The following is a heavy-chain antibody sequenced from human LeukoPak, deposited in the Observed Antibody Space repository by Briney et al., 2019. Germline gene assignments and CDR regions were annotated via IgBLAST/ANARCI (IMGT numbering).Heavy chain of an antibody. CDR1: GFTFSSYS. V-gene: IGHV3-21*01. D-gene: IGHD6-13*01. CDR3: AREGIAAAVTE. J-gene: IGHJ4*02. CDR2: ISSSSSYI. Sequence: GGSLRLSCAASGFTFSSYSMNWVRQAPGKGLEWVSSISSSSSYIYYADSVKGRFTISRDNAKNSLYLQMNSLRAEDTAVYYCAREGIAAAVTEWGQGTLVTVSS.